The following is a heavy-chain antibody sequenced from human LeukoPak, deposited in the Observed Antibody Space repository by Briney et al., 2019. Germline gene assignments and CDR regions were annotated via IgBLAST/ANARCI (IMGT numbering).Heavy chain of an antibody. CDR2: ISAYNGNT. D-gene: IGHD6-19*01. CDR1: GYTFTSYG. CDR3: ARYSSGWYGSGVFDI. J-gene: IGHJ3*02. V-gene: IGHV1-18*01. Sequence: ASVKVSCKASGYTFTSYGISWVRQAPGQGLEWMGWISAYNGNTNYAQKLQGRVTMTTDTSTSTAYMELRSLRSDDTAVYYCARYSSGWYGSGVFDIWGKGQWSPSLQ.